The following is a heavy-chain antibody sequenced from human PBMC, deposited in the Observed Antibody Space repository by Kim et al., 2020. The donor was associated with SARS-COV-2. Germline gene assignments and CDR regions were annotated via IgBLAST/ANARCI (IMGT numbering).Heavy chain of an antibody. J-gene: IGHJ4*02. CDR3: ARHPPTVVTPGYFDY. CDR2: IDPSDSYT. Sequence: GESLKISCKGSGYSFTSYWISWVRQMPGKGLEWMGRIDPSDSYTNYSPSFQGHVTISADKSISTAYLQWSSLKASDTAMYYCARHPPTVVTPGYFDYWGQGTLVTVSS. V-gene: IGHV5-10-1*01. D-gene: IGHD4-17*01. CDR1: GYSFTSYW.